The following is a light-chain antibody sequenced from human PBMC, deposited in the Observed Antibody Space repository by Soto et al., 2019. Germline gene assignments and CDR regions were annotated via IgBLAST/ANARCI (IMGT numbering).Light chain of an antibody. CDR1: QSINDW. V-gene: IGKV1-5*01. Sequence: DVQMTQSPSTLSASVGDRVTITCRASQSINDWLDWYQVKPGKAPKVLISGAYKWESGVPSRFSGSGFGTEFTLTISSLQTDVFATYLCQHHNYYFGGGTMVETK. J-gene: IGKJ4*01. CDR3: QHHNYY. CDR2: GAY.